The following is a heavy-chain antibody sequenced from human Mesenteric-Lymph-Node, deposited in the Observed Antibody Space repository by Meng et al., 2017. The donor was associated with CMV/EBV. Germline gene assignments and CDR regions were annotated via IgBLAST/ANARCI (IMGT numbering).Heavy chain of an antibody. D-gene: IGHD2-15*01. J-gene: IGHJ4*02. V-gene: IGHV4-31*03. CDR2: IYYSGST. CDR3: ARELSSGALD. CDR1: GGSISSGGYY. Sequence: LPCTVSGGSISSGGYYWSWIRQHPGKGLEWIGYIYYSGSTYYNPSLKSRVTISVDTSKNQFSLKLSSVTAADTAVYYCARELSSGALDWGQGTLVTVSS.